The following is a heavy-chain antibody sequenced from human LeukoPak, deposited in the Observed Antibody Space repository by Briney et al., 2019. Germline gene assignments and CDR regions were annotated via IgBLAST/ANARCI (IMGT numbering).Heavy chain of an antibody. CDR1: GFCFSSYA. V-gene: IGHV3-23*01. CDR2: VSASGGRT. CDR3: AGIHLAVTRDFDP. J-gene: IGHJ5*02. Sequence: GGSLRLSCAASGFCFSSYAMNWVGQAPGKGPEWVSGVSASGGRTYYADSVKGRFTISRDNSKNTLYLQMNSLRAEDTALYYCAGIHLAVTRDFDPWGQGALVTVSS. D-gene: IGHD4-17*01.